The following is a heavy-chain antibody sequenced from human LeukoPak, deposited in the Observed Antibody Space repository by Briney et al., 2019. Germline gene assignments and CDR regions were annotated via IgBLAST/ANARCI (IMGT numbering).Heavy chain of an antibody. J-gene: IGHJ5*01. D-gene: IGHD6-13*01. CDR2: IYHSGST. V-gene: IGHV4-38-2*02. CDR3: ARGWWQQLGHIDS. Sequence: PSETLSLTCTVSGYSISSGYYWGWIRQPPGKGLEWIGSIYHSGSTYYNPSLKSRVTISVDTSKNQFSLKLSSVTAADTAVYYCARGWWQQLGHIDSWGQGTLVTVSS. CDR1: GYSISSGYY.